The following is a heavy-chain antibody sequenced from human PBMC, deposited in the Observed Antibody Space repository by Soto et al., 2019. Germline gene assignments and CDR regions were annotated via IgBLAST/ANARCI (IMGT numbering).Heavy chain of an antibody. CDR1: GFTFSSYA. CDR3: AKDYYDYPTYFDY. V-gene: IGHV3-23*01. D-gene: IGHD5-12*01. Sequence: WWSLRLCCAASGFTFSSYAMSWFRQAPGKGLEWVSAISGSGGSTYYADSVKGRFTISRDNSKNTLYLQMNSLRAEDTAVYYCAKDYYDYPTYFDYWGQGTLVTVSS. J-gene: IGHJ4*02. CDR2: ISGSGGST.